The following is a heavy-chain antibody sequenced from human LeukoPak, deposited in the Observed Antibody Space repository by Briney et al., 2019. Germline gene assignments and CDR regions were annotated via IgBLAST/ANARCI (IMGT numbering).Heavy chain of an antibody. Sequence: GGSLRLSCAASGFTFTKAWMNWVRQAPXXXXXXXXXXXXKTNGGTTDYGAPVKGRFIISRDDSKNTLYLQMNSLQAEDTAVYYCTTDWGTVTTYVRAFDVWGHGTMVTVSS. J-gene: IGHJ3*01. CDR3: TTDWGTVTTYVRAFDV. V-gene: IGHV3-15*01. D-gene: IGHD3-16*01. CDR1: GFTFTKAW. CDR2: XXXKTNGGTT.